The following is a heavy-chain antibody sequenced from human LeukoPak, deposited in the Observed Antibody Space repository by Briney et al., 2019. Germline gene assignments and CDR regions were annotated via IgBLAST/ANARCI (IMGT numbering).Heavy chain of an antibody. D-gene: IGHD2-2*01. Sequence: GGSLRLSCAASGFTFSSYSMNWVRQAPGKGLEWVSSISSSSSYIYYADSVKGRFTISRDNAKNSLYLQMNSLRAEDTAVCYCAKDFFPVVPAAIGDLNNWGQGTLVTVSS. V-gene: IGHV3-21*01. CDR1: GFTFSSYS. CDR3: AKDFFPVVPAAIGDLNN. CDR2: ISSSSSYI. J-gene: IGHJ4*02.